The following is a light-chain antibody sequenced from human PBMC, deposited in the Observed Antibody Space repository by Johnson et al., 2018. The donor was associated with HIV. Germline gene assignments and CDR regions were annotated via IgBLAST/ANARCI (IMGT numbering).Light chain of an antibody. Sequence: VLTQPPSVSAAPGQKVTISCSGSSSNIGNNYVSWYQQLPGTAPKLLIYENNKRPSGIPDRFSGSKSGTSATLGITGLQTGDEADYYCGTWDSSLSAGVFGTGTKFTVL. J-gene: IGLJ1*01. V-gene: IGLV1-51*02. CDR3: GTWDSSLSAGV. CDR2: ENN. CDR1: SSNIGNNY.